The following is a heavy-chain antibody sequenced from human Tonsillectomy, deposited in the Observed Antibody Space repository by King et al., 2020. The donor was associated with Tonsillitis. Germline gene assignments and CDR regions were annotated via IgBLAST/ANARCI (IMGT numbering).Heavy chain of an antibody. Sequence: QLQESGPGLVKPSETLSLTCVVSGYSISSGYYWGWIRQPPGKGLEWIGSIYHSGSTYYNPSLKSRVTISVDTSKNQFSLKLSPVTAADTAVYYCARARNMVTISDWFDPWGQGTLVTVSS. CDR2: IYHSGST. V-gene: IGHV4-38-2*01. J-gene: IGHJ5*02. CDR3: ARARNMVTISDWFDP. CDR1: GYSISSGYY. D-gene: IGHD2-21*02.